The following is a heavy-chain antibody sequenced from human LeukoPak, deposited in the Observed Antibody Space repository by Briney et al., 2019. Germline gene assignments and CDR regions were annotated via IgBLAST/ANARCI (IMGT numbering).Heavy chain of an antibody. CDR2: ISSSSSTI. J-gene: IGHJ5*02. D-gene: IGHD6-13*01. CDR1: GFTFSSYS. CDR3: ARGYSSSWYWNWFDP. V-gene: IGHV3-48*01. Sequence: GSLRLSCAASGFTFSSYSMNWVRQAPGKGLEWVSYISSSSSTIYYADSVKARFTISRDNAKNSLYLQMNSLRAEDTAVYYCARGYSSSWYWNWFDPWGQGTLVTVSS.